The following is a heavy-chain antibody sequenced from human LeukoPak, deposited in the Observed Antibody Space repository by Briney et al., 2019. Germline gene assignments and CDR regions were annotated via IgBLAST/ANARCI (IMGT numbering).Heavy chain of an antibody. V-gene: IGHV4-30-2*01. CDR2: IYHSGST. D-gene: IGHD3-16*01. Sequence: PSETLSLTCTVSGGSISSGGYSWSWIRQPPGKGLEWIGYIYHSGSTYYNPSLKSRVTISVDRSKNQFSLKLSSVTAADTAVYYCARVDHVRAYYFDYWGQGTLVTVSS. CDR3: ARVDHVRAYYFDY. CDR1: GGSISSGGYS. J-gene: IGHJ4*02.